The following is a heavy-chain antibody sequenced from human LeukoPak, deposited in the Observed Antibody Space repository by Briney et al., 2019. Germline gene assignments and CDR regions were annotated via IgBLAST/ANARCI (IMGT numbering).Heavy chain of an antibody. CDR2: ISAYNGNT. V-gene: IGHV1-18*01. D-gene: IGHD6-6*01. Sequence: ASVKVSCKASGYTFTSYGISWVRQAPGQGLEWMGWISAYNGNTSYAQKLQGRVTMTTDTSTSTAYMELRSLRSDDTAVYYCARERARTPYFDYWDQGTLVTVSS. CDR3: ARERARTPYFDY. CDR1: GYTFTSYG. J-gene: IGHJ4*02.